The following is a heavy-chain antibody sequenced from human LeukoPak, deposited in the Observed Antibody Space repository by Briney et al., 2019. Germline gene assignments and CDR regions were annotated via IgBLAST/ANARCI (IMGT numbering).Heavy chain of an antibody. V-gene: IGHV4-34*01. D-gene: IGHD2-2*01. Sequence: SETLSLTCAVYGGSFSGYYSSWIRQPPGKGLEWIGEINHSGSTNYNPSLKSRVTISVDTSKNQFSLKLSSVTAADTAVYYCARGLKTEEYCSSTSCQGNWFDPWGQGTLVTVSS. CDR1: GGSFSGYY. CDR3: ARGLKTEEYCSSTSCQGNWFDP. J-gene: IGHJ5*02. CDR2: INHSGST.